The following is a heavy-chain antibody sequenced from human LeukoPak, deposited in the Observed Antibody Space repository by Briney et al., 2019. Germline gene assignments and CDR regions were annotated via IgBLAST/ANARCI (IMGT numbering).Heavy chain of an antibody. CDR2: INYSGST. D-gene: IGHD3-10*01. Sequence: SETPSLICTVSGDSIRSYYWSWIRQPPGKGLEWIGYINYSGSTNYSPSLKSRVTISIDTSETQFSLKLSSVTAADTALYFCARLKSYYNRFDDWGQGTQVTVSS. V-gene: IGHV4-59*08. J-gene: IGHJ4*02. CDR3: ARLKSYYNRFDD. CDR1: GDSIRSYY.